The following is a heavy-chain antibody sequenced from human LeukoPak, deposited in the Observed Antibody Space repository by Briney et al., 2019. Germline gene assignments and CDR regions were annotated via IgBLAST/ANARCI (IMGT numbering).Heavy chain of an antibody. CDR1: GFTFSNAW. V-gene: IGHV3-15*01. Sequence: GGSLRLSCTVSGFTFSNAWMSWVRQAPGKGLEWVGRIKSKTDGGTIDYAAPVKGRLTISRDDSISTLYLQMTSLKTEDTGVYYCATALAWNYARAYWGQGTLVTVSS. CDR2: IKSKTDGGTI. J-gene: IGHJ4*02. CDR3: ATALAWNYARAY. D-gene: IGHD1-7*01.